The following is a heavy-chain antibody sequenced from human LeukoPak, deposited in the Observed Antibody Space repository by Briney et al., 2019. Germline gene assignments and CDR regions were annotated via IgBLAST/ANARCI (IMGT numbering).Heavy chain of an antibody. Sequence: ASVKVSCKVSGYTLTELSMHWVRQAPGKGLEWMGGFDPEDGETIYAQKFQGRVTMTEDTSTDTAYMELSSQRSEDTAVYYCATADYYGSGSYPRDWGQGTLVTVSS. V-gene: IGHV1-24*01. CDR1: GYTLTELS. D-gene: IGHD3-10*01. CDR2: FDPEDGET. J-gene: IGHJ4*02. CDR3: ATADYYGSGSYPRD.